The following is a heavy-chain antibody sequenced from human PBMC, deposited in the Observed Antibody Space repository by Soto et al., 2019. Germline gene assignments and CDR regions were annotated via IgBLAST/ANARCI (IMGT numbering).Heavy chain of an antibody. CDR3: ARVLPYGDYGV. J-gene: IGHJ4*02. CDR1: GGTFSSYT. CDR2: IIPILGIA. D-gene: IGHD4-17*01. Sequence: QVPLVQSGAEVKKPGSSVKVSCKASGGTFSSYTISWVRQAPGQGLEWMGRIIPILGIANYAQKFQGRVTITADKSTSTAYMELSSLRSEDTAVYYCARVLPYGDYGVWGQGTLVTVSS. V-gene: IGHV1-69*02.